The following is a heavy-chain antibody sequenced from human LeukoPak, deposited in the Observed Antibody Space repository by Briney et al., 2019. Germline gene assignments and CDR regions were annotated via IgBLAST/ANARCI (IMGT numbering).Heavy chain of an antibody. J-gene: IGHJ4*02. CDR1: GFTFSSYS. V-gene: IGHV3-21*01. D-gene: IGHD5-18*01. CDR3: AREPDTAMVDPFDY. Sequence: GGSLRLPCAASGFTFSSYSMNWVRQAPGKGLEWVSSISSSSSYIYYADSVKGRFTISRDNAKNSLYLQMNSLRAEDTAVYYCAREPDTAMVDPFDYWGQGTLVTVSS. CDR2: ISSSSSYI.